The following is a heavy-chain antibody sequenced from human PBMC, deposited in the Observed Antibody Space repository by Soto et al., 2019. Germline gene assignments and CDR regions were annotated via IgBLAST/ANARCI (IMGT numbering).Heavy chain of an antibody. CDR2: ISYDGSNK. J-gene: IGHJ4*02. D-gene: IGHD2-21*01. CDR1: GFTFSSYA. Sequence: QVQLVESGGGVVQPGRSLRLSCAASGFTFSSYAMHWVRQAPGKGLEWVAVISYDGSNKYYADSVKGRFTISRDNSKNTLYLQMNSMRAEDTAGYYCARVGGGYGGNSYFDYWGQGTLVTVSS. CDR3: ARVGGGYGGNSYFDY. V-gene: IGHV3-30-3*01.